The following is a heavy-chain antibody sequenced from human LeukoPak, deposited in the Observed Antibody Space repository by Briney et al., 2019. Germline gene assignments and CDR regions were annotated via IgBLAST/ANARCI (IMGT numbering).Heavy chain of an antibody. J-gene: IGHJ4*02. CDR2: INAYNGNT. CDR1: GYTFTSYG. Sequence: GASVKVSCKASGYTFTSYGINWVRQAPGQGLEWMGWINAYNGNTNYAQKLQGRVTMTTDTSTTTAYMELRSLRSDDTAVYYCARHGGYCSVTTCYPFDYWGQGTLVTVFS. D-gene: IGHD2-2*01. V-gene: IGHV1-18*01. CDR3: ARHGGYCSVTTCYPFDY.